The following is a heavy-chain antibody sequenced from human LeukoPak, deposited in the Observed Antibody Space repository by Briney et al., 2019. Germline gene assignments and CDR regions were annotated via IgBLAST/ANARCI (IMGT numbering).Heavy chain of an antibody. D-gene: IGHD2-2*01. V-gene: IGHV6-1*01. CDR1: GDSVSGNSAA. J-gene: IGHJ5*02. CDR3: AREYIVVVPAALNWFDP. CDR2: TYYRSKWYN. Sequence: SQTLSLTCAISGDSVSGNSAAWNWIRQSPSRGLEWLGRTYYRSKWYNDYAVSVKSRITINPDTSKNQFSLQLNSVTPEDTAVYYCAREYIVVVPAALNWFDPWGQGTLVTVSS.